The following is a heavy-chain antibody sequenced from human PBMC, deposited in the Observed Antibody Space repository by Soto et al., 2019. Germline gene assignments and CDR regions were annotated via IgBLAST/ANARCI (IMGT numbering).Heavy chain of an antibody. Sequence: VGSLRLSCAASGFTFSSYGMHWVRQAPGKGLEWVAVTSYDGSNKYYADSVKGRFTISRDNSKNTLYLQMNSLRAEDTAVYYCAILGSTVTTTFNFDYWGQGTLVTVSS. V-gene: IGHV3-30*03. CDR2: TSYDGSNK. CDR3: AILGSTVTTTFNFDY. D-gene: IGHD4-17*01. J-gene: IGHJ4*02. CDR1: GFTFSSYG.